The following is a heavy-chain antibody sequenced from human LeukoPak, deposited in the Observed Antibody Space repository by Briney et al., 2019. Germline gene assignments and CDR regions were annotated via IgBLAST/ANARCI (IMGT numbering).Heavy chain of an antibody. J-gene: IGHJ4*02. CDR2: IYNRGNT. D-gene: IGHD3-22*01. V-gene: IGHV4-59*01. CDR1: HDSITTYS. Sequence: PSETLSLTCTVSHDSITTYSWTWIRQPPGKGLEWIGFIYNRGNTDYNPSLKSRVTMSADTSKNHFSLNLISVTTADTAVYYCARGGYLYDGSGYLDLDYWGQGILVTVSS. CDR3: ARGGYLYDGSGYLDLDY.